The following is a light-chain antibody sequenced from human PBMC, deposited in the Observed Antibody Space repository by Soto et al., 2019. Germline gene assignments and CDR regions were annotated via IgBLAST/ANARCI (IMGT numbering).Light chain of an antibody. CDR3: ASYTPSSTYV. V-gene: IGLV2-14*03. Sequence: QSALTHPASLSGSPGQSIAISCTGTSSDVGGFNYVSWYQQHPGKAPKFMIYDVSSRPSGVSDRFSGSKSGNTASLTISGLQAEDEADYYCASYTPSSTYVLGTGTKLTVL. CDR1: SSDVGGFNY. J-gene: IGLJ1*01. CDR2: DVS.